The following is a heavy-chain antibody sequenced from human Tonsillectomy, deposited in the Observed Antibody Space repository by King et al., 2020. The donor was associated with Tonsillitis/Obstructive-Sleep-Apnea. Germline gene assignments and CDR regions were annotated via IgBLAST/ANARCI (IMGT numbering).Heavy chain of an antibody. CDR3: TRDRVSSGYSPYGAFDV. D-gene: IGHD3-22*01. CDR1: GFTFTNAW. CDR2: IKSKTDGWTT. J-gene: IGHJ3*01. Sequence: VQLVESGGGLVKPGGSLRLSCEASGFTFTNAWMSWVRQAPGKGLEWVGRIKSKTDGWTTDYAAPVKGRFTISRDDSKNTLYLQMNSLKTEDTAVYYCTRDRVSSGYSPYGAFDVWGQGTMVTVSS. V-gene: IGHV3-15*01.